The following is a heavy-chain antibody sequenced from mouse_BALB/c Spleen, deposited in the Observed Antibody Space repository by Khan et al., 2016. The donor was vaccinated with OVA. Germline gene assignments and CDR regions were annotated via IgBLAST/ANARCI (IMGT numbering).Heavy chain of an antibody. D-gene: IGHD1-1*01. V-gene: IGHV1-7*01. CDR2: INPSTGYN. CDR1: GYTFSTYW. CDR3: ATSGHYGGSYYFAMDY. J-gene: IGHJ4*01. Sequence: QVQLQQSGAELAKPGASVMMSCKASGYTFSTYWMHLVKQRPGQGLEWIGYINPSTGYNEYNQKFKDKATLTADKSSTTAYMQLSSLTSEDSPVYYSATSGHYGGSYYFAMDYWGQGTSVTVSS.